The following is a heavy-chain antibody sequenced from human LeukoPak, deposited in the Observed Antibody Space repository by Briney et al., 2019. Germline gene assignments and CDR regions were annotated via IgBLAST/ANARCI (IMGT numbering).Heavy chain of an antibody. Sequence: GGSLRLSCVASGFTFKRDSMNWVRQAPGKGLEWVSYISGSSNTIHYADSVQGRFTVSRDNDEKSLYLQMNSLRAEDTALYYCARDSGGIEDAFDIWGQGTMVTVSS. CDR3: ARDSGGIEDAFDI. D-gene: IGHD2-15*01. J-gene: IGHJ3*02. V-gene: IGHV3-48*01. CDR1: GFTFKRDS. CDR2: ISGSSNTI.